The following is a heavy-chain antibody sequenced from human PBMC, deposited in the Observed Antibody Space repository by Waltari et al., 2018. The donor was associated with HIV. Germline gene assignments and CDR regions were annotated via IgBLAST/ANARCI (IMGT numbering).Heavy chain of an antibody. Sequence: QVQLQESGPGLVKSSETLSLTCDVSGYSISRGFYLGWIRQPPGKGLDWIGSIYHSGRTDYSPSLKSRVTISVDTSRNQFTLKLSSVTAADTAVYYCARGDFASPLTVTQGCFDLWGRGTLVTVSS. J-gene: IGHJ2*01. CDR2: IYHSGRT. CDR3: ARGDFASPLTVTQGCFDL. CDR1: GYSISRGFY. V-gene: IGHV4-38-2*01. D-gene: IGHD4-17*01.